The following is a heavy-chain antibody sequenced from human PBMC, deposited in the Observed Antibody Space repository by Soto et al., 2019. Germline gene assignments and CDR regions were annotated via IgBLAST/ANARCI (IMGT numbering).Heavy chain of an antibody. Sequence: PGESLKISCKGSGYSFTSYWIGWVRQMPGKGLEWMGIIYPGDSDTRYSPSFQGQVTISADKSISTAYLQWSSLKASDTAMYYCARQRGSSSSFDYYYGMDVWGQGTTVTVSS. CDR3: ARQRGSSSSFDYYYGMDV. D-gene: IGHD6-6*01. V-gene: IGHV5-51*01. CDR1: GYSFTSYW. CDR2: IYPGDSDT. J-gene: IGHJ6*02.